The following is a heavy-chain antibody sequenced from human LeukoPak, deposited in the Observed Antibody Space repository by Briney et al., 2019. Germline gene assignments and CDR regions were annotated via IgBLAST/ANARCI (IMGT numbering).Heavy chain of an antibody. J-gene: IGHJ5*02. CDR3: ARDKSHYIGLNWLDP. Sequence: SVKVSCKSSEGMNSYSIHWVRQARGQGLEWMGRIIPVYGTTDYAQKFQGRVTMTADRWTNTVYMEVMRLTSEDTALYFCARDKSHYIGLNWLDPWGQGTQVSVSS. D-gene: IGHD3-10*01. CDR1: EGMNSYS. V-gene: IGHV1-69*06. CDR2: IIPVYGTT.